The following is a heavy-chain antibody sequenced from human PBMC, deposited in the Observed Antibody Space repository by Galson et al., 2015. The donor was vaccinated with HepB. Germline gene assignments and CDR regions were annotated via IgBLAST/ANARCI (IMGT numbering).Heavy chain of an antibody. J-gene: IGHJ4*02. CDR1: GYTFTSYY. Sequence: SVKVSCKASGYTFTSYYMHWVRQAPGQGLEWMGIINPSGGSTSYAQKFQGRVTMTRDTSTSTVYMELSSLRSEDTAVYYCARTYHTAMASDPVYYFDYWGQGTLVTVSS. V-gene: IGHV1-46*01. D-gene: IGHD5-18*01. CDR2: INPSGGST. CDR3: ARTYHTAMASDPVYYFDY.